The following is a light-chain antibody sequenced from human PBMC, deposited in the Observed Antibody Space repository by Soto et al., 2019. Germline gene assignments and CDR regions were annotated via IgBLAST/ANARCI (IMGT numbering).Light chain of an antibody. V-gene: IGKV3-15*01. Sequence: EIVLTQSPGTLSLSPGERATLSCRASQSVSSSYLAWYQQKPGQAPRLLIYGASTRATDIPARFSGSGSETEFTLTISTLQSEDFAVYYCQQYNNWPPITFGQGTRLEIK. CDR3: QQYNNWPPIT. CDR2: GAS. CDR1: QSVSSSY. J-gene: IGKJ5*01.